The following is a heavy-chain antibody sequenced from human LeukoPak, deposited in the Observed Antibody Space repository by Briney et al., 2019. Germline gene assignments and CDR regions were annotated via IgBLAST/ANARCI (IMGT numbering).Heavy chain of an antibody. V-gene: IGHV3-74*01. J-gene: IGHJ4*02. D-gene: IGHD2-8*02. CDR2: INSDGSST. CDR3: ARDRGTGNYYVY. Sequence: GGSLSLSCAASGFTFSSYRMYWIRQAPGKGLVWVSRINSDGSSTSYADSVKGRFTISRDNAKNTLYLQMNSLRAEDTAVYYCARDRGTGNYYVYWGQGTLVTVSS. CDR1: GFTFSSYR.